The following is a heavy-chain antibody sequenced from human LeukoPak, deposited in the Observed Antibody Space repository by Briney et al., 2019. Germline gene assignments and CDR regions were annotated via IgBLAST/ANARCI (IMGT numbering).Heavy chain of an antibody. D-gene: IGHD3-22*01. J-gene: IGHJ4*02. Sequence: PSETLSLTCAVYGGSFSGYYWSWIRQPPGKGLEWIGEINHSGSTNYNPSLKSRVTISVDTSKNQFSLKLSSVTAADTAVYYCARAIGGYYCDYWGQGTLVTVSS. CDR3: ARAIGGYYCDY. V-gene: IGHV4-34*01. CDR2: INHSGST. CDR1: GGSFSGYY.